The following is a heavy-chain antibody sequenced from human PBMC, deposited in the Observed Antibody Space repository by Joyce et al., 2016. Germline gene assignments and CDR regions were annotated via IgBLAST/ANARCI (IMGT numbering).Heavy chain of an antibody. Sequence: EVHLVESGGGLVQPGGSLRLSCVASGFSFSSHEMNWVRQAPGKVLEWVSYIISSGDTVSYADSVKGRFTISRDNAENSLSLHMNSLRAEDTALYYCARVSWDDAGGAFDVWGQGTMVTVSS. V-gene: IGHV3-48*03. J-gene: IGHJ3*01. CDR2: IISSGDTV. D-gene: IGHD2-8*02. CDR3: ARVSWDDAGGAFDV. CDR1: GFSFSSHE.